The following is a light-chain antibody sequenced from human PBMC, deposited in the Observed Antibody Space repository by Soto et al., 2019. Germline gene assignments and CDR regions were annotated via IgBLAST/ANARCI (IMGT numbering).Light chain of an antibody. J-gene: IGKJ1*01. V-gene: IGKV1-39*01. Sequence: DRVTITCRASQSISSYLNWYQQKPGKAPKLLIYAASSLQSGVPSRFSGSGSGTDFTLTISSLQPEDFATYYCQQSYSTPRTFGQGTKVDIK. CDR3: QQSYSTPRT. CDR1: QSISSY. CDR2: AAS.